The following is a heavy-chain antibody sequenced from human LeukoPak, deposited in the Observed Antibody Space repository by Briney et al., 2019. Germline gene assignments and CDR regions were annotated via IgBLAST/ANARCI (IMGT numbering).Heavy chain of an antibody. V-gene: IGHV1-46*01. CDR1: GYSFTSYY. CDR2: INPSGGST. Sequence: ASVKVSFKASGYSFTSYYMHWVRQAPGQGLEWMGIINPSGGSTSYAQKFQGRVTMTRDTSTSTVYMELSSLRSEDTAVYYCARGDGRYCSSTSCYKAFDIWGQGTMVTVSS. J-gene: IGHJ3*02. D-gene: IGHD2-2*02. CDR3: ARGDGRYCSSTSCYKAFDI.